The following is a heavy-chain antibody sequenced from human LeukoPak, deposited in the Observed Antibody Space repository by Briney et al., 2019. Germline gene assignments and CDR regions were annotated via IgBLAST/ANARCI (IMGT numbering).Heavy chain of an antibody. CDR3: ARGAQQLVRTYYYYYYMDV. D-gene: IGHD6-13*01. V-gene: IGHV3-21*01. CDR1: GFTFSNYA. CDR2: ISSSSSYI. J-gene: IGHJ6*03. Sequence: PGGSLRLSCAASGFTFSNYAMSWVRQAPGKGLEWVSSISSSSSYIYYADSVKGRFTISRDNAKNSLYLQMNSLRAEDTAVYYCARGAQQLVRTYYYYYYMDVWGKGTTVTVSS.